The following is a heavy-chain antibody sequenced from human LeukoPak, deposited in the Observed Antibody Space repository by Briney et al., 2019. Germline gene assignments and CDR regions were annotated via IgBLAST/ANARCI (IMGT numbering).Heavy chain of an antibody. D-gene: IGHD6-13*01. CDR1: GGSISSSSYY. V-gene: IGHV4-39*07. CDR3: ASGIAAAGSAFDI. Sequence: SETLSLTCTVSGGSISSSSYYWGWIRQPPGKGLEWIGSIYYSGSTYYNPSLKSRVTISVDTSKNRFSLKLSSVTAADTAVYYCASGIAAAGSAFDIWGQGTMVTVSS. J-gene: IGHJ3*02. CDR2: IYYSGST.